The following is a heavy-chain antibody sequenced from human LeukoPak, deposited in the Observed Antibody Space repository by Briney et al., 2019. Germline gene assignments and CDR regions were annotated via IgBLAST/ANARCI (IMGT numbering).Heavy chain of an antibody. CDR3: SRYGLTDDY. CDR1: GGTLS. Sequence: SVKVSCKASGGTLSWVRQAPGQGLEWMGGIIPIFGTANYAQKFQGRLTITADESASTVYMELSSLRSEDTAVYYCSRYGLTDDYWGQGTLVTVSS. D-gene: IGHD3/OR15-3a*01. J-gene: IGHJ4*02. CDR2: IIPIFGTA. V-gene: IGHV1-69*01.